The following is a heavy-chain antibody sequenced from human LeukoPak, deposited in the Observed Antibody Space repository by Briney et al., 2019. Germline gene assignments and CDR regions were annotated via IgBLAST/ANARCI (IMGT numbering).Heavy chain of an antibody. CDR1: GGSISSSSYY. CDR2: IYYSGST. V-gene: IGHV4-39*07. J-gene: IGHJ4*02. CDR3: ARLALQEVGATQTYYLDY. D-gene: IGHD1-26*01. Sequence: SETLSLTCTVSGGSISSSSYYWGWVRQPPGKGLEWIGSIYYSGSTYYNPSLKSRVTISVDTSKNQFSLRLSSVTAADTAVYYCARLALQEVGATQTYYLDYWGQGTLVTVSS.